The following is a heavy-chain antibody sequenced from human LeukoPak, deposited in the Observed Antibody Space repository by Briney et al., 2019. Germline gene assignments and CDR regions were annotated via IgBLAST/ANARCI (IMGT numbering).Heavy chain of an antibody. CDR1: GGSISSYY. Sequence: PSETLSLTCTVSGGSISSYYWSWIRQPPGKRLEWIGYIYYSGNTNYNPSLKSRVAIPIDTSKNQFSLRLSSVTAADTAVYYCARVGDGNFDYWGQGTLVTVSS. CDR2: IYYSGNT. CDR3: ARVGDGNFDY. J-gene: IGHJ4*02. V-gene: IGHV4-59*01. D-gene: IGHD3-10*01.